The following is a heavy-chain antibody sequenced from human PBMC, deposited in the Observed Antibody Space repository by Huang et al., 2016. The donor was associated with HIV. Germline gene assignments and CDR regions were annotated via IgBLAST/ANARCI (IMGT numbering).Heavy chain of an antibody. CDR2: IYWDEDK. Sequence: QISLKESGPTLVKPTQTLTLSCTFSGFSLSTTGVAVGWIRQLPGKALEWLTFIYWDEDKRYRPTLENRLTITRDIYKSRVVLTMTNLDFGGRGKYYCVPGRGYFHHWGQGTLVTVSS. V-gene: IGHV2-5*04. J-gene: IGHJ4*02. CDR3: VPGRGYFHH. CDR1: GFSLSTTGVA. D-gene: IGHD3-10*01.